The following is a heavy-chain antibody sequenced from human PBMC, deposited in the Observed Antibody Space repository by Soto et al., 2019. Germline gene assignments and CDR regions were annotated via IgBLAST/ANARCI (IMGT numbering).Heavy chain of an antibody. V-gene: IGHV1-69*13. CDR3: ARGAIANFDY. J-gene: IGHJ4*02. CDR1: GGTFGSQG. D-gene: IGHD2-2*02. CDR2: FIAMLGTP. Sequence: SVKVSCKASGGTFGSQGIAWVRQAPGQGLEWMGGFIAMLGTPTYAKKVQGRATISADESLTSAYLELRSLRSEDTGVYFCARGAIANFDYWGQGTVVTVSS.